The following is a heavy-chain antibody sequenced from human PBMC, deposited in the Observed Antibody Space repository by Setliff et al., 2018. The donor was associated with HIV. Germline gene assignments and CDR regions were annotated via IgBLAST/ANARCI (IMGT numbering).Heavy chain of an antibody. CDR2: VYYSGST. J-gene: IGHJ4*02. CDR3: VRQGAVTGHSSDS. V-gene: IGHV4-39*01. CDR1: GVSTSSSSYY. D-gene: IGHD6-19*01. Sequence: SETLSLTCTVSGVSTSSSSYYWGWIRQPPGKGLDWIGYVYYSGSTYYSPSLKSRLTISVDTSKNHFSLRLSSVTAADTAVYYCVRQGAVTGHSSDSWGPGALVTVS.